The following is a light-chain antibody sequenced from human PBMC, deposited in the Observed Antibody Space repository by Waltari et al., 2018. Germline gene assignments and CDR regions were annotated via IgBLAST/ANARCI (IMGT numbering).Light chain of an antibody. Sequence: EIVLTQSPCSLSLSPGERATLSCRASQSVSKYLAWYQQKPGQAPRLLIDHASSRATGIPDRFSGSGFGTDFSLTISRLEPEDFAVYYCQKYESLPATFGQGTKVEIK. J-gene: IGKJ1*01. V-gene: IGKV3-20*01. CDR2: HAS. CDR3: QKYESLPAT. CDR1: QSVSKY.